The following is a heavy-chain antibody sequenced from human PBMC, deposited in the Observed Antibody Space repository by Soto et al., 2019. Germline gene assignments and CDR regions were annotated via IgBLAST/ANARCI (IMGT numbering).Heavy chain of an antibody. CDR1: GYTFTSYD. J-gene: IGHJ6*02. Sequence: ASVKVSCKASGYTFTSYDINWVRHATGQGLEWMGWMNPNSGNTGYAQKFQGRVTMTRNTSISTAYMELSSLRSDDTAVYYCARAVSSWYYYYRMDVWGQGTTVTVSS. CDR2: MNPNSGNT. V-gene: IGHV1-8*01. D-gene: IGHD6-13*01. CDR3: ARAVSSWYYYYRMDV.